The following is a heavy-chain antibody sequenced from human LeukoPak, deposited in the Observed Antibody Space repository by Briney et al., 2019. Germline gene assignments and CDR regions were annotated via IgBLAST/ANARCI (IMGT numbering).Heavy chain of an antibody. CDR1: GFTFSSYD. J-gene: IGHJ4*02. CDR2: IRNDGTTK. CDR3: ATTVFTTTWYFDY. Sequence: GGSLRLSCATSGFTFSSYDMHWVRQAPGKGLEWVAYIRNDGTTKDYADSVKGRFTISRDNPKNTLYLQLNSPRGEDTAVYYCATTVFTTTWYFDYWGRETWSPSPQ. V-gene: IGHV3-30*02. D-gene: IGHD3-9*01.